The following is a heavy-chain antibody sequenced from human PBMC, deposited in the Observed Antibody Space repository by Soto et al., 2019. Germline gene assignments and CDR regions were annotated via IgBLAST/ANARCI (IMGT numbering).Heavy chain of an antibody. V-gene: IGHV3-21*01. CDR2: ISSSSSYI. Sequence: VGSLRLSCAASGFTFSSYSMNWVRQAPGKGLEWVSSISSSSSYIYYADSVKGRFTISRDNAKNSLYLQMNSLRAEDTAVYYCASFISGWYDYYYMDVWGKGTTVTVSS. D-gene: IGHD6-19*01. J-gene: IGHJ6*03. CDR1: GFTFSSYS. CDR3: ASFISGWYDYYYMDV.